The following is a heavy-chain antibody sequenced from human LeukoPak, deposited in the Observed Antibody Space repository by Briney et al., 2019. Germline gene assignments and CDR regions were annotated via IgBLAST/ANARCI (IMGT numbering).Heavy chain of an antibody. J-gene: IGHJ4*02. D-gene: IGHD4-23*01. CDR2: ISDVGTHI. CDR1: GFTFSDYW. V-gene: IGHV3-74*01. Sequence: GGSLRLSCAASGFTFSDYWMHWVRQTPGKGLEWVSRISDVGTHIHYADSVKGRFTISRDNAKNSLYLQMNSLRAEDTAVYYCARDYGGSSPFDYWGQGTLVTVSS. CDR3: ARDYGGSSPFDY.